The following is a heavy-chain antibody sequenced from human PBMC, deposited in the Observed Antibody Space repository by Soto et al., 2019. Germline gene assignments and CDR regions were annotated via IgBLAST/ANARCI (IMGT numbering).Heavy chain of an antibody. J-gene: IGHJ4*02. CDR3: ATRHPDSSRRSPLAY. D-gene: IGHD3-10*01. Sequence: QGLEWMGWISAYNGSTNYAQKLQGRVTMTTDTSTSTAYMELRSLRAEDAAVYFCATRHPDSSRRSPLAYWGQGTLVTVSS. CDR2: ISAYNGST. V-gene: IGHV1-18*01.